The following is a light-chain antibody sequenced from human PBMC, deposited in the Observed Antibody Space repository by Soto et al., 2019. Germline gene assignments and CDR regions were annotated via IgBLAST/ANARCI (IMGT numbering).Light chain of an antibody. V-gene: IGKV1-5*01. Sequence: DIQMTQSPSTLSSSVGDRVTITCRASQSIGVWLAWYQQKPGRAPKLLIYDASTLQRGVPSRFSGSGYGTEFTLNISSLQPEDFATFSSGTFGKGAKVDIK. CDR2: DAS. J-gene: IGKJ1*01. CDR1: QSIGVW. CDR3: GT.